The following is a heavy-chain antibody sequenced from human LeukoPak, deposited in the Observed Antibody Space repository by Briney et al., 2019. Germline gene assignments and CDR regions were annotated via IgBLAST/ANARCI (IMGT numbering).Heavy chain of an antibody. J-gene: IGHJ3*02. V-gene: IGHV3-21*01. Sequence: PGGSLRLSCAASGFTFSSYSMNWVRQAPGKGLEWVSSISSSSSYIYYADSVKGRFTISRDNAKNSLYLQMNSLRAEDTAVYYCARGQDYHPVTGHDAFDIWDQGTMVTVSS. CDR2: ISSSSSYI. CDR3: ARGQDYHPVTGHDAFDI. CDR1: GFTFSSYS. D-gene: IGHD6-19*01.